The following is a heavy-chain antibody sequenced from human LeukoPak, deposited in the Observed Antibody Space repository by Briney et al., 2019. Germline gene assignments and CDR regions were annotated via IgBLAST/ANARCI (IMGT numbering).Heavy chain of an antibody. CDR3: ARVPSMVRGVIIADYYGMDV. CDR1: GGSISSSNW. J-gene: IGHJ6*04. Sequence: SGTLSLTGAVSGGSISSSNWSSWVRQHPGNWLEWIGEIYHNGSTNYNPSLKSRVTISVDKSKNQFSLKLSPVTAADTAVYYCARVPSMVRGVIIADYYGMDVWGKGTTVTVSS. V-gene: IGHV4-4*02. D-gene: IGHD3-10*01. CDR2: IYHNGST.